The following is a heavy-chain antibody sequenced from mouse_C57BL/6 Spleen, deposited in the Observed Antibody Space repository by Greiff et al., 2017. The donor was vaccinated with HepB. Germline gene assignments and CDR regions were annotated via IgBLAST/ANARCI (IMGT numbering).Heavy chain of an antibody. Sequence: VQLQQSGPELVKPGASVKLSCKASGYTFTSYDINWVKQRPGQGLEWIGWIYPGDGSTKYNEKFKGKATLTVDTSSSTAYMELHSLTSEDSAVYFCASHITTVVATDWYFDVWGTGTTVTVSS. CDR1: GYTFTSYD. D-gene: IGHD1-1*01. CDR3: ASHITTVVATDWYFDV. CDR2: IYPGDGST. J-gene: IGHJ1*03. V-gene: IGHV1-85*01.